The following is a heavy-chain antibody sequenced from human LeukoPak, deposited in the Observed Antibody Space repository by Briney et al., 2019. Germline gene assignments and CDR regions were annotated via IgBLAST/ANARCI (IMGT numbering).Heavy chain of an antibody. J-gene: IGHJ5*02. D-gene: IGHD3-10*01. CDR1: GFTFSSYE. CDR2: ISSSGSTI. CDR3: ARDLVVRGRWSWFDP. V-gene: IGHV3-48*03. Sequence: GGSLRLSCAASGFTFSSYEMNWVRQAPGKGLEWVSYISSSGSTIYYADSVKGRFTISRDNAKNSLYLQMYSLRDEDTAVYYCARDLVVRGRWSWFDPWGQGTLVTVSS.